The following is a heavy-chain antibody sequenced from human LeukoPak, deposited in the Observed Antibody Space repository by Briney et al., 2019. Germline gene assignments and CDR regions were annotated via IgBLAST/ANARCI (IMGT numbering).Heavy chain of an antibody. D-gene: IGHD2-2*02. CDR3: AREVVVPAAIRSVNWFDP. V-gene: IGHV1-2*02. CDR1: GYTFTGYY. CDR2: INPNSGGT. J-gene: IGHJ5*02. Sequence: GASVKVSCKASGYTFTGYYMHWVRQAPGQGLEWMGWINPNSGGTNYAQKFQGRVTMTRDTSISTAYMELGRLRSDDTAVYYCAREVVVPAAIRSVNWFDPWGQGTLVTVSS.